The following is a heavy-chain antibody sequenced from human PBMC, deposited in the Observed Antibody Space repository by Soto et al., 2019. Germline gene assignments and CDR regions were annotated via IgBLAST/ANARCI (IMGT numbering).Heavy chain of an antibody. V-gene: IGHV3-23*01. CDR3: AKYKGIIHHLTFDY. D-gene: IGHD1-1*01. CDR1: GFTFTTYA. CDR2: ITIDGGST. Sequence: GGSLRLSCAASGFTFTTYAMSWVRQAPGKGLEWVSSITIDGGSTFYADSVQDRFTVSRDNSRNTLYLQMNSLRAEDTAVYYCAKYKGIIHHLTFDYWGQGTLVTVSS. J-gene: IGHJ4*02.